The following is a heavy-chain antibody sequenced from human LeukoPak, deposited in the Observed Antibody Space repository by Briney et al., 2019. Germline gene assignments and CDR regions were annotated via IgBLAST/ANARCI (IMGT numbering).Heavy chain of an antibody. Sequence: QPGGSLRLSCAASGFTFDDYAMHWVRHAPGKGLEWVSLISWDGGLTYYADSMEGRFTTSRDNSKNSLYLQMNSLRTEDTALYYCAKPRRGTITTGPAYTHWGQGTLVTVSS. CDR2: ISWDGGLT. D-gene: IGHD4-11*01. CDR3: AKPRRGTITTGPAYTH. CDR1: GFTFDDYA. V-gene: IGHV3-43D*03. J-gene: IGHJ4*02.